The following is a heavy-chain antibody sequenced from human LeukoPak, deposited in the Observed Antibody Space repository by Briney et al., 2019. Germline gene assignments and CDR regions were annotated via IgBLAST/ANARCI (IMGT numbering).Heavy chain of an antibody. CDR1: GFAFSNFD. D-gene: IGHD3-10*01. CDR2: ISGSGENT. Sequence: GGSLRLSCAASGFAFSNFDMSWVRQAPGKGLEWVSAISGSGENTYYAESVAGRFTISRDNSKNTLYLQMSSLRAEDTAIYYCAKRGSYFGGFDYWGQGTLLTVPS. CDR3: AKRGSYFGGFDY. V-gene: IGHV3-23*01. J-gene: IGHJ4*02.